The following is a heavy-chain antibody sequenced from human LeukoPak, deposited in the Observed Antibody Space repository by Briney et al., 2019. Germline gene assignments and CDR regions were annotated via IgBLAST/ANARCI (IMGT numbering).Heavy chain of an antibody. CDR3: ASGERFCSGGTCSYKY. J-gene: IGHJ4*02. CDR2: IKQDGSEK. D-gene: IGHD2-15*01. CDR1: GFTFSSYG. Sequence: EGSLRLSCAASGFTFSSYGMHWVRQAPGKGLEWVANIKQDGSEKYYVDSVKGRFTISRDNAKNSLYLQMNSLRAEDTAVYYCASGERFCSGGTCSYKYWGQGTLVTVSS. V-gene: IGHV3-7*01.